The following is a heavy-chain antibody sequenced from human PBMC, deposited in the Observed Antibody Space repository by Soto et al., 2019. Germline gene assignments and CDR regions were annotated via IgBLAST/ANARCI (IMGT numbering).Heavy chain of an antibody. Sequence: PSETLSLTCTVSGGSISSYYWSWIRQPPGKGLEWIGYIYYSGSTNYNPSLKSRVTISVDTSKNQFSLKLSSVTAADTAVYYCARCGDYDNYYYYYYMDVWGKGTTVTVS. CDR2: IYYSGST. D-gene: IGHD4-17*01. CDR1: GGSISSYY. CDR3: ARCGDYDNYYYYYYMDV. J-gene: IGHJ6*03. V-gene: IGHV4-59*08.